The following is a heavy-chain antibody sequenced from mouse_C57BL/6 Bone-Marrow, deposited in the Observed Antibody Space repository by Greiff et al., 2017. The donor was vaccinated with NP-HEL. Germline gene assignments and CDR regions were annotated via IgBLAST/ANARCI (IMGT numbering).Heavy chain of an antibody. CDR1: GYTFTSYG. D-gene: IGHD1-1*01. CDR2: IYPRSGNT. CDR3: ARPYYGSSYGY. Sequence: VKLMESGAELARPGASVKLSCKASGYTFTSYGISWVKQRTGQGLEWIGEIYPRSGNTYYNEKFKGKATLTADKSSSTAYMELRSLTSEDSAVYFCARPYYGSSYGYWGQGTTLTVSS. J-gene: IGHJ2*01. V-gene: IGHV1-81*01.